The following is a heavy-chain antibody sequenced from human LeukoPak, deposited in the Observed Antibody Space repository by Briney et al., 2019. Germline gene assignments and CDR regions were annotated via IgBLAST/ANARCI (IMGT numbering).Heavy chain of an antibody. D-gene: IGHD3-3*01. J-gene: IGHJ5*02. CDR2: IYYSGST. CDR3: ARRDPNYDLAWFDP. Sequence: SETLSLTCTVSGGSISGYYGSWIRQPPGKGLEWIGYIYYSGSTNYNPSLKSRVTISVDMSKNQFSLKLRSVTAADTAVYYCARRDPNYDLAWFDPWGQGTLVTVSS. CDR1: GGSISGYY. V-gene: IGHV4-59*08.